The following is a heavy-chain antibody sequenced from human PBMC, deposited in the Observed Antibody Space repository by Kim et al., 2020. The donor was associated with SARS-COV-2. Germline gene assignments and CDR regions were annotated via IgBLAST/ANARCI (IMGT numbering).Heavy chain of an antibody. CDR2: ISSSSSTI. V-gene: IGHV3-48*02. CDR3: AREALLYYYDSSGYLDYFDY. J-gene: IGHJ4*02. D-gene: IGHD3-22*01. CDR1: GFTFSSYS. Sequence: GGSLRLSCAASGFTFSSYSMNWVRQAPGKGLEWVSYISSSSSTIYYADSVKGRFTISRDNAKNSLYLQMNSLRDEDTAVYYCAREALLYYYDSSGYLDYFDYWGPGTLVTVSS.